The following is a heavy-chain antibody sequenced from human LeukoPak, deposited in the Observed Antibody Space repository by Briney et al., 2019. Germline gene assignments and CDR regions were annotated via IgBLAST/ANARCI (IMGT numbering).Heavy chain of an antibody. V-gene: IGHV6-1*01. D-gene: IGHD6-19*01. J-gene: IGHJ4*02. CDR3: ARARSQWLVPGYFDY. CDR2: TYYRSTWYN. Sequence: SQTPSLTCAISGDSVSSNSVTWNWIRQSPSRGLEWLGRTYYRSTWYNDYAVSVRGRITVNPDTSKNQFSLQLSSVTAADTAVYYCARARSQWLVPGYFDYWGQGTLVTVSS. CDR1: GDSVSSNSVT.